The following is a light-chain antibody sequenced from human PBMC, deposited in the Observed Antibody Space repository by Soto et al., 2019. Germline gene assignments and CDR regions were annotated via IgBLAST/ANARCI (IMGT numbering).Light chain of an antibody. J-gene: IGLJ2*01. CDR2: EVC. CDR3: SSYAGSNNLV. V-gene: IGLV2-8*01. Sequence: QSALTQAPSASGSPGQSVTISCTGTSSDVRGYNYVSWYQQHRGKAPKPIIYEVCKRPSGVPDRFSGSKSGYTASRTVSGIQAEDEADYYCSSYAGSNNLVFGGGTQLTVL. CDR1: SSDVRGYNY.